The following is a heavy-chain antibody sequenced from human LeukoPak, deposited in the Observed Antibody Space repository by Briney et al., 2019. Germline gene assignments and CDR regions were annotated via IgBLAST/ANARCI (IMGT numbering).Heavy chain of an antibody. J-gene: IGHJ3*02. CDR3: GVVTGKNGAFDI. V-gene: IGHV4-59*12. CDR1: GGSISSYY. Sequence: SETLSLTCTVSGGSISSYYWSWIRQPPGKGLEWIGYIYYSGSTNYNPSLKSRVTISVDTSKNQFSLKLSSVTAADTAVYYCGVVTGKNGAFDIWGQGTMVTVSS. CDR2: IYYSGST. D-gene: IGHD4-23*01.